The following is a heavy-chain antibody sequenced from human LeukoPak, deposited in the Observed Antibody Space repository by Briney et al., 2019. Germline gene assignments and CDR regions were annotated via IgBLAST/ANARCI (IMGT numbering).Heavy chain of an antibody. J-gene: IGHJ6*04. CDR2: ISAYNVNT. CDR1: GYTFTGYY. V-gene: IGHV1-18*04. Sequence: EASVKVSCKASGYTFTGYYMHWVRQAPGQGLEWMGWISAYNVNTNNAQKLQGRVTMTTDTSTSTAYMELRSLRSDDTAVYYCARDYSGYDGMDVWGKGTTVTVSS. CDR3: ARDYSGYDGMDV. D-gene: IGHD1-26*01.